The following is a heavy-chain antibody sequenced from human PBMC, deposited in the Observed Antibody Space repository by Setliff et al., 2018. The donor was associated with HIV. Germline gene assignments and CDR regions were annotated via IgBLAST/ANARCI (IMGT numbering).Heavy chain of an antibody. Sequence: GSLRLSCAASGFAVSGNYMSWVRQAPGKGLEWVSVIYVGDTTYYADSVKGRFTISRDNSKNTLYLQMDSLRGEDTAVYYCARGYYGSDLQNAMDVWGQGTTVTVSS. CDR3: ARGYYGSDLQNAMDV. J-gene: IGHJ6*02. V-gene: IGHV3-53*01. CDR2: IYVGDTT. CDR1: GFAVSGNY. D-gene: IGHD3-10*01.